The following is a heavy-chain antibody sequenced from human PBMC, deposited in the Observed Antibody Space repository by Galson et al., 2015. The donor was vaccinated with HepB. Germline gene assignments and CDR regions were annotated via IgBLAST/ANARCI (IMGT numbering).Heavy chain of an antibody. CDR1: GFTFSSYG. Sequence: SLRLSCAASGFTFSSYGMHWVRQAPGKGLEWVAVIWYDGSNKYYADSVKGRFTISRDNSKNTLYLQMNSLRAEDTAVYYCAKGNRGPAAPRGYFQHWGQGTLVTVSS. J-gene: IGHJ1*01. D-gene: IGHD2-2*01. V-gene: IGHV3-33*06. CDR3: AKGNRGPAAPRGYFQH. CDR2: IWYDGSNK.